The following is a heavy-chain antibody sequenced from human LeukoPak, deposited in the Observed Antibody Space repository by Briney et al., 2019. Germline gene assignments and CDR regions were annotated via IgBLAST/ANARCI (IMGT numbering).Heavy chain of an antibody. V-gene: IGHV1-69*05. D-gene: IGHD1-26*01. CDR1: GGTFSSYA. J-gene: IGHJ1*01. CDR3: TRDQSFGGSYTGRFAEYLQH. Sequence: GSSVHVSCKASGGTFSSYAISWVRQAPGQGLECMGGIFPIFGTAHYAQKFQGRVTITTDESTSPAYMELSSLRSEDTAEYYCTRDQSFGGSYTGRFAEYLQHWGQGTLVTVSS. CDR2: IFPIFGTA.